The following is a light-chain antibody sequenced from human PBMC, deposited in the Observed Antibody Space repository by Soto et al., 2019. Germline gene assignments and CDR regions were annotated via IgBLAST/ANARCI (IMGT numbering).Light chain of an antibody. CDR2: DAS. CDR1: QSVSSY. CDR3: QQRNNWLGFT. Sequence: EIVLTQSPATLSLSPGERATLSCRASQSVSSYLAWYQQKPGQAPRLLIYDASSRATGIPARFSGSGSGTDFTLTISSLETEDFAVYYCQQRNNWLGFTFDPGTKVDIK. V-gene: IGKV3-11*01. J-gene: IGKJ3*01.